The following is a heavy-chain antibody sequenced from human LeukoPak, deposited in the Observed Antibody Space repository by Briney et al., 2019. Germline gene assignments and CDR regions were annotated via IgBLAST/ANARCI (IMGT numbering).Heavy chain of an antibody. D-gene: IGHD3-10*01. J-gene: IGHJ4*02. Sequence: SETLSLTCTVSGGSISSSSYYWGWIRQPPGKGLEWIGTIYYSGYTYYNPSLKTRVTISGDTSKNQFSLKLSSVTAADTAVYYCAKHYMGSSYNRGLDYWGQGTLVTVSS. CDR1: GGSISSSSYY. CDR2: IYYSGYT. CDR3: AKHYMGSSYNRGLDY. V-gene: IGHV4-39*01.